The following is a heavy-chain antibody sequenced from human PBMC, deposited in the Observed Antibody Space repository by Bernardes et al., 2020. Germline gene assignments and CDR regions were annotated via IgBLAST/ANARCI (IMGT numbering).Heavy chain of an antibody. CDR2: MNPNSGNT. D-gene: IGHD6-19*01. CDR1: GYTFTSYD. Sequence: ASVKVSCKASGYTFTSYDINWVRQATGQGLEWMGWMNPNSGNTGYAQKFQGRVTMTRNTSISTAYMELSSLRSEDTAVYYCARDPGPGGWSYYYYYGMDVWGQGTTVTVSS. V-gene: IGHV1-8*01. J-gene: IGHJ6*02. CDR3: ARDPGPGGWSYYYYYGMDV.